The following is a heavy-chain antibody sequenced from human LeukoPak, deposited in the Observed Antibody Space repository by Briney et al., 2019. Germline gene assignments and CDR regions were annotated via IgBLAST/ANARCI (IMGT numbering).Heavy chain of an antibody. Sequence: ASVKVSCKVSGYTLTELSMHWVRQAPGRGLEWMGGFDPEDGETIYAQKFQGRVTMTEDTSTDTAYTELSSLRSEDTAVYYCATVPYYYDSSGYRRWYYFDYWGQGTLVTVSS. D-gene: IGHD3-22*01. CDR2: FDPEDGET. CDR3: ATVPYYYDSSGYRRWYYFDY. J-gene: IGHJ4*02. CDR1: GYTLTELS. V-gene: IGHV1-24*01.